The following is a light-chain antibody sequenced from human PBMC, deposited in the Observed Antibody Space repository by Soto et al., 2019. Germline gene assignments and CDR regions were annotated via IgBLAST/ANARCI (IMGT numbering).Light chain of an antibody. CDR1: HDSSTY. J-gene: IGKJ1*01. CDR2: EAS. V-gene: IGKV1-39*01. CDR3: QQNAITPPWT. Sequence: DIQMTQSPSTLSGSVGDIVTVTCRASHDSSTYLAGYQQKPGKAPKLMIYEASTLHSGVPSRFSGSGSGTEFTLTISSLQPEDFATYYCQQNAITPPWTFGQGTKVDI.